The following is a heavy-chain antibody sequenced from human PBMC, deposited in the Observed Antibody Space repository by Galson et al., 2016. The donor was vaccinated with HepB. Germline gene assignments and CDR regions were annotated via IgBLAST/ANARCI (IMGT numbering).Heavy chain of an antibody. Sequence: SLRLSCAASGLTFSRFCMTWVRQAPGKRPEWVATINQDGSESNYVDSVKGRFIISRDTAKNSLSLQMNSLRPEDTAVYYCARKKYYYDTSPLGWFDPWGQGTLVTVSS. CDR2: INQDGSES. CDR1: GLTFSRFC. D-gene: IGHD3-22*01. CDR3: ARKKYYYDTSPLGWFDP. J-gene: IGHJ5*02. V-gene: IGHV3-7*03.